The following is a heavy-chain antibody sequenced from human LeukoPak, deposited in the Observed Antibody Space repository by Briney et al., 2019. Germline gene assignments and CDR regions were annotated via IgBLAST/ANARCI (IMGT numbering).Heavy chain of an antibody. J-gene: IGHJ4*02. V-gene: IGHV4-4*07. CDR2: MYTSGST. Sequence: SETLSLTCSVSGGSISSYYWSWIRQPGGRQPEWIGRMYTSGSTNYNPSLKSRVTMSADTSKNQFSLKLTSVTAADTSVYYCAREGGPGGDYGSIDSWGQGTLVTVSS. CDR3: AREGGPGGDYGSIDS. CDR1: GGSISSYY. D-gene: IGHD4-17*01.